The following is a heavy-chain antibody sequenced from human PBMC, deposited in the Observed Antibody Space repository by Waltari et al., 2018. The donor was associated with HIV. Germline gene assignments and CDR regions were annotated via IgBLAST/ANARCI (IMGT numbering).Heavy chain of an antibody. CDR2: IYYTGST. V-gene: IGHV4-59*01. CDR1: GGSISSYY. CDR3: ARAIAVADLYYFDY. D-gene: IGHD6-19*01. Sequence: GGSISSYYWTWIRQPPGKGLESIGYIYYTGSTKYNPSLKSRVTISVDTSKNQFSLKLSSVTAADTAVYYCARAIAVADLYYFDYWGQGTLITVSS. J-gene: IGHJ4*02.